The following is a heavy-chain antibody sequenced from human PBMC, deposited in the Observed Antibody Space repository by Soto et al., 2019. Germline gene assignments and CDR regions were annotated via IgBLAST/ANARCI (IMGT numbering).Heavy chain of an antibody. Sequence: ASVKVSCKASGYTFTSDGSNWVRQAPGQALEWMGWISAYNGNRNYAQKFQGRVTMTTEISARIADMELRSLRSDDTAMYYCARRDYDKRAPDIWGQGTMVTVSS. CDR2: ISAYNGNR. J-gene: IGHJ3*02. CDR1: GYTFTSDG. D-gene: IGHD3-22*01. CDR3: ARRDYDKRAPDI. V-gene: IGHV1-18*01.